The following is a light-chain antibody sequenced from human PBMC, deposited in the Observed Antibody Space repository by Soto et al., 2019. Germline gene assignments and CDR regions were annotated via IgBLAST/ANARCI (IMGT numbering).Light chain of an antibody. CDR2: GAS. CDR3: QQYNNWPRT. Sequence: EIVMTQSPAPLSVSPGESATLSCRASQSFSSNLAWYQQKPGQAPRLLIYGASTRATGVPARFSGSGSGTEFTLTISSLQSEDFAVYYCQQYNNWPRTFGQGTRLEIK. V-gene: IGKV3-15*01. CDR1: QSFSSN. J-gene: IGKJ5*01.